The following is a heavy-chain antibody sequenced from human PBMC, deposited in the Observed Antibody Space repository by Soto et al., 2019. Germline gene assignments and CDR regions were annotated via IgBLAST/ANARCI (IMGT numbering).Heavy chain of an antibody. J-gene: IGHJ4*02. D-gene: IGHD3-22*01. CDR1: GFIFNTYW. V-gene: IGHV3-7*05. CDR3: ARRYYYNYTGYGVFGY. Sequence: EVHLVESGGGLVQPGGSLRLSCAASGFIFNTYWMSWVRQAPGKGLEWVADIKEDGSEKYYVDSVKGRFSISRDNAKISLSLQMNSLRAEDTAVYYCARRYYYNYTGYGVFGYWGQGTLVTVSS. CDR2: IKEDGSEK.